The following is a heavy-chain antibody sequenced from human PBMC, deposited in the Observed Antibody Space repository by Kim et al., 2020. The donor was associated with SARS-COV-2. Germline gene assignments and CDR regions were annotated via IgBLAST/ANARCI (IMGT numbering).Heavy chain of an antibody. J-gene: IGHJ6*02. Sequence: SETLSLTCTVSGGSISSYYWSWIRQPPGKGLEWIGYIYYSGSTNYNPSLKSQVTISVDTSKNQFSLKLSSVTAADTAVYYCARDRFGELSSYYYYGMDVWGQGTTVTVSS. CDR3: ARDRFGELSSYYYYGMDV. V-gene: IGHV4-59*01. CDR2: IYYSGST. CDR1: GGSISSYY. D-gene: IGHD3-10*01.